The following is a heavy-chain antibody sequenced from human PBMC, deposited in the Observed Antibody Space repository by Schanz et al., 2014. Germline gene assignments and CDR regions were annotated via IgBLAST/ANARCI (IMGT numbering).Heavy chain of an antibody. CDR1: GFAFSSFA. CDR2: ITYNGGTI. D-gene: IGHD3-10*01. V-gene: IGHV3-21*04. CDR3: AKGSRSGSKVMHV. Sequence: VQLMESGGGLVKPGGSLRLSCVASGFAFSSFAMTWVRQAPGKGLEWISFITYNGGTIYYADSVKGRFTISRDSAKNSLYHQMNSLRPEDTTLYCCAKGSRSGSKVMHVWGKGSTXTVSS. J-gene: IGHJ6*03.